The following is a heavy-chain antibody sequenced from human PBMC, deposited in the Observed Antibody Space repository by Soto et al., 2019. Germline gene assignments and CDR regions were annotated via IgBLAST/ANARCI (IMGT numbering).Heavy chain of an antibody. Sequence: PGGSLRLSCAASGFTFSSYSMNWVRQAPGKGLEWVSSISSSSSYIYYADSVKGRFTISRDNAKNSLYLQMNSLRAEDTAVYYCARDPMVRGVINGGFVDYWGQGTLVTVSS. J-gene: IGHJ4*02. CDR2: ISSSSSYI. D-gene: IGHD3-10*01. V-gene: IGHV3-21*01. CDR1: GFTFSSYS. CDR3: ARDPMVRGVINGGFVDY.